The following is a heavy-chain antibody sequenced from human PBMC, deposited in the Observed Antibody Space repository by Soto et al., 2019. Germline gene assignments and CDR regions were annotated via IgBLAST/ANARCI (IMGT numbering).Heavy chain of an antibody. CDR2: ISSSSSYI. CDR3: ARDRGRTFDY. CDR1: GFTFSSYS. Sequence: GGSLRLSCAASGFTFSSYSMNWVRQAPGKGLEWVSSISSSSSYIYYADSVKGRFTISRDNAKNSLYLHMNSLRDEDTAVYYCARDRGRTFDYWGQGTLVTVSS. D-gene: IGHD3-10*01. V-gene: IGHV3-21*01. J-gene: IGHJ4*02.